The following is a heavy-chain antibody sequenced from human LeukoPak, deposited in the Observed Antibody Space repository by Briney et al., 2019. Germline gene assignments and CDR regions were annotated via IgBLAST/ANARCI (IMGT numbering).Heavy chain of an antibody. J-gene: IGHJ4*02. V-gene: IGHV3-23*01. CDR2: ISGSGGST. CDR3: ANTPIVGATPTCY. Sequence: GGSLRLSCAASGFTFSSYAMSWVRQAPGKGLEWVSAISGSGGSTYYADSVKGRFTISRDNSKSTLYLQMNSLRAEDTAVYYCANTPIVGATPTCYWGQGTLVTVSS. D-gene: IGHD1-26*01. CDR1: GFTFSSYA.